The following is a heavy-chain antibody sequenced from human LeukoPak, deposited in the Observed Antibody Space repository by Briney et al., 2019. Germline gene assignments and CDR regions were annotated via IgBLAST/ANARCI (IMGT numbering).Heavy chain of an antibody. Sequence: GGSLRLSCAASGFTFSSYGMHWVRQAPGKGLEWVAVISYDGSNKYYADSVKGRFTISRDNSKNTLYLQMNSLRAEDTAVYYCARGLSSGWTGDAFDIWGQGTMVTVSS. J-gene: IGHJ3*02. CDR3: ARGLSSGWTGDAFDI. CDR2: ISYDGSNK. V-gene: IGHV3-30*03. CDR1: GFTFSSYG. D-gene: IGHD6-19*01.